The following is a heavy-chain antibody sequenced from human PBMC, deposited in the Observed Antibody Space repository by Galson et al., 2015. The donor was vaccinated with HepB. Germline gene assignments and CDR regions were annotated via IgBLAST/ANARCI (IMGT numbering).Heavy chain of an antibody. V-gene: IGHV1-18*04. Sequence: SVKVSCKASGYTFTSYGISWVRQAPGQGLEWMGWISAYNGNTNYAQKLQGRVTMTTDTSTGTAYMELRSLRSDDTAVYYCARAYSTTVTTWEIYYYNMDVWGQGTAVTVSS. CDR1: GYTFTSYG. CDR3: ARAYSTTVTTWEIYYYNMDV. D-gene: IGHD4-17*01. J-gene: IGHJ6*02. CDR2: ISAYNGNT.